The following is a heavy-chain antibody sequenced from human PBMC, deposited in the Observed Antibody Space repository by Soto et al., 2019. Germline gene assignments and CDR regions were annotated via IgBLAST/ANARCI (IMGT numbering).Heavy chain of an antibody. CDR2: IGTAGDT. Sequence: PGGSLRLSCAASGFTFSSYDVHWVRQATGKGLEWVSAIGTAGDTYYPDSVKGRFTISRENAKNSLYLQMNSLRAEDTAVYYCARAPRYSKANRAWFDPWGQGTLVTVSS. J-gene: IGHJ5*02. V-gene: IGHV3-13*01. D-gene: IGHD3-9*01. CDR1: GFTFSSYD. CDR3: ARAPRYSKANRAWFDP.